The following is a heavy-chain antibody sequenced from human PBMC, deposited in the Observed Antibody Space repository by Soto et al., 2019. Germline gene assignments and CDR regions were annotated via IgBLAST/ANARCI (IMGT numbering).Heavy chain of an antibody. CDR2: SYISGSS. Sequence: QVQLQESGPGLVKPSETLSLTCSVSGGPIGSYHWSWIRQPAGKGLEWIGRSYISGSSDYNPSLKSRVTMSADTSKNQFSLQLTSGTVADTAVYYCARGGARDSWLCDHWGQGTLVTVSS. CDR1: GGPIGSYH. V-gene: IGHV4-4*07. CDR3: ARGGARDSWLCDH. J-gene: IGHJ4*02. D-gene: IGHD2-21*01.